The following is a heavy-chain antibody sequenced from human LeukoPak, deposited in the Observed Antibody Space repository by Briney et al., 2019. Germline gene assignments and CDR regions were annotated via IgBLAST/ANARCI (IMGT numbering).Heavy chain of an antibody. Sequence: SETLSLTCAVYGGSFSGYYWSWIRQPPGKGLEWIGEINHSGSTNYNPYLKSRVTISVDTSKNQFSLKLSSVTAADTAVYYCARRPTYQLLYRPARFDPWGQGTLVTVSS. CDR1: GGSFSGYY. V-gene: IGHV4-34*01. J-gene: IGHJ5*02. CDR2: INHSGST. D-gene: IGHD2-2*02. CDR3: ARRPTYQLLYRPARFDP.